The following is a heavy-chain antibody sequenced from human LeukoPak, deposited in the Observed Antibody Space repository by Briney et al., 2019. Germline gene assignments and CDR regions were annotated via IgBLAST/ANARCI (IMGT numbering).Heavy chain of an antibody. D-gene: IGHD6-19*01. J-gene: IGHJ5*02. V-gene: IGHV1-69*05. CDR1: GGAFSSYA. CDR2: IIPIFGTA. Sequence: SVKVSCKASGGAFSSYAISWVRQAPGQGLEWMGRIIPIFGTANYAQKFQGRVTITTDESTSTAYMELSSLRSEDTAVYYCARDSSGWYNWFDPWGQGTLVTVSS. CDR3: ARDSSGWYNWFDP.